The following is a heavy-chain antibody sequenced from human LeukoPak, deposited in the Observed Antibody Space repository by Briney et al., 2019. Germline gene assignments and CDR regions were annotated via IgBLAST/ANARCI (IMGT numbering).Heavy chain of an antibody. V-gene: IGHV3-21*01. D-gene: IGHD3-22*01. CDR1: GFTFSSYG. CDR3: ARARTSGYYFYWYFDL. Sequence: GGSLRLSCAASGFTFSSYGMNWVRQAPGKGLEWVSSISSSSSYIYYADSVKGRFTISRDNAKNSLYLQMNSLRAEDTAVDYCARARTSGYYFYWYFDLWGRGTLVTVSS. J-gene: IGHJ2*01. CDR2: ISSSSSYI.